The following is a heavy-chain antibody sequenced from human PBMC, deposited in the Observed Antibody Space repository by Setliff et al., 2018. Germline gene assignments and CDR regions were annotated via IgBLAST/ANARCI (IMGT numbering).Heavy chain of an antibody. V-gene: IGHV4-28*03. Sequence: PSETLSLTCAVSGVSVNSLTWWGWVRQTPGKGLEWIGFIYHDGNPKFNPSVNYNPSLKSRVTMSIDKSKNQFSLNLRSVTAADTAVYYCTRGGERYHTANWGQGLLVTVSS. CDR3: TRGGERYHTAN. J-gene: IGHJ4*02. D-gene: IGHD2-2*01. CDR1: GVSVNSLTW. CDR2: IYHDGNP.